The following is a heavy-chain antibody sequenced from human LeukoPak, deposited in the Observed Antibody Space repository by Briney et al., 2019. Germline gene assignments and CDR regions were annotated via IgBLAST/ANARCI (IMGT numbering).Heavy chain of an antibody. CDR1: GYTFTSYD. Sequence: ASVKVSCKASGYTFTSYDINWVRQATGQGLKWMGWMNPNSGNTGYAQKFQGRVTMTRNTSISTAYMELSSLRSEDTAVYYCARIYDSSGYPSSYYYYYYGMDVWGQGTTVTVSS. V-gene: IGHV1-8*01. J-gene: IGHJ6*02. CDR2: MNPNSGNT. D-gene: IGHD3-22*01. CDR3: ARIYDSSGYPSSYYYYYYGMDV.